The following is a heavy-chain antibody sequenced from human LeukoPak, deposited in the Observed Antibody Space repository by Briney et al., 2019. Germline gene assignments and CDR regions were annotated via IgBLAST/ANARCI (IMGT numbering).Heavy chain of an antibody. CDR2: INPNSGGT. D-gene: IGHD1-26*01. J-gene: IGHJ4*02. V-gene: IGHV1-2*06. CDR3: AHLGATPLYS. Sequence: ASVKVSCKASGYTFTSYDISWVRQAPGQGLEWMGRINPNSGGTNYAQKFQGRVTMTRDTSISTAYMELSRLRSDDTAVYYCAHLGATPLYSWGQGTLVTVSS. CDR1: GYTFTSYD.